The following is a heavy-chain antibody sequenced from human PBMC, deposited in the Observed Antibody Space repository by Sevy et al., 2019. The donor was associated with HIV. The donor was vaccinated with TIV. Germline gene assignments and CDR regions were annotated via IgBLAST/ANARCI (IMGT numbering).Heavy chain of an antibody. D-gene: IGHD5-12*01. CDR2: IHYSGST. CDR3: ARAPPVRSGYDSLNWFDP. Sequence: SETLSLTCTVSGGPISSYYWSWIRQPPGKKLEWIGYIHYSGSTKYNPSLNSRVTMSVDTSKNQFSLKLTSVTAADTAEYYCARAPPVRSGYDSLNWFDPWGQGTLVTVSS. J-gene: IGHJ5*02. CDR1: GGPISSYY. V-gene: IGHV4-59*01.